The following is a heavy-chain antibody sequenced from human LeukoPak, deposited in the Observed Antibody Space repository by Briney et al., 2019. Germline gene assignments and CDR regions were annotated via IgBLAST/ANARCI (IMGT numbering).Heavy chain of an antibody. CDR2: IHQNGGTE. J-gene: IGHJ4*02. CDR3: ARDLSSRDAY. V-gene: IGHV3-7*03. D-gene: IGHD6-13*01. CDR1: GFTPSIYL. Sequence: GGSLRLSCAAPGFTPSIYLMSWVRQALGEGLEWVACIHQNGGTEYYVDSVKGRFAISRDNTKNSLYLQMNSLTIEDTAVYYCARDLSSRDAYWGQGTLVTVSS.